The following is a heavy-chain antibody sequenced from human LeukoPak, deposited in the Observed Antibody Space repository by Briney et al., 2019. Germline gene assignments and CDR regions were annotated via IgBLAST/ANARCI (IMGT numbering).Heavy chain of an antibody. CDR3: ARGFKGYYYYYGMDV. V-gene: IGHV1-8*01. J-gene: IGHJ6*02. CDR2: MNPNSGNT. CDR1: GYTFTSYD. Sequence: ASVKVSCKASGYTFTSYDINWVRQATGQGLEWMGWMNPNSGNTGYAQKFQGRVTMTRNTSISTAYMELSSLRSEDTAVYYCARGFKGYYYYYGMDVWGQGTTVTVSS.